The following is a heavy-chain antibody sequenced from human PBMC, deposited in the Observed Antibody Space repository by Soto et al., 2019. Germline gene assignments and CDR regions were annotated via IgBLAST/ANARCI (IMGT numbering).Heavy chain of an antibody. J-gene: IGHJ4*02. CDR3: ASGGWDSRDVDY. V-gene: IGHV3-7*05. CDR1: GFTFSSYW. Sequence: GGSLRLSCAASGFTFSSYWMSWVHQAPGKGLEWVANIKQDGSEKYYVDSVKGRFTISRDNAKNSLYLQMNSLRAEDTAVYYCASGGWDSRDVDYWGQGTLVTVSS. CDR2: IKQDGSEK. D-gene: IGHD6-13*01.